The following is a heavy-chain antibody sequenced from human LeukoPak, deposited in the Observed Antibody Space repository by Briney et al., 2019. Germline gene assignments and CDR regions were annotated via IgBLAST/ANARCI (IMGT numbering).Heavy chain of an antibody. CDR1: GYSISSGYY. CDR2: IYYSGST. J-gene: IGHJ5*02. V-gene: IGHV4-38-2*01. D-gene: IGHD1-26*01. Sequence: YPSETLSLTCAVSGYSISSGYYWGWIRQPPGKGLEWIGSIYYSGSTYYNPSLKSRVTISVDTSKNQFSLKLSSVTAADTAVYYCARLRKGVGATGGWFDPWGQGTLVTVSS. CDR3: ARLRKGVGATGGWFDP.